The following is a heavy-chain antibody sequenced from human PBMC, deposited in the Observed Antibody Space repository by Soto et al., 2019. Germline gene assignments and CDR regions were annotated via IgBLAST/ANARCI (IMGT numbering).Heavy chain of an antibody. V-gene: IGHV4-59*08. J-gene: IGHJ5*01. CDR2: IYYSGST. Sequence: SETLSLTCTVSGGSISSYYWSWIRQPPGKGLEWIGYIYYSGSTYYNPSLKSRVTISLDTSKNQFSLKLSSVTAADTAVYYCARRHGPDIDAFYRAKRIPLTVSWG. D-gene: IGHD3-3*02. CDR3: ARRHGPDIDAFYRAKRIPLTVS. CDR1: GGSISSYY.